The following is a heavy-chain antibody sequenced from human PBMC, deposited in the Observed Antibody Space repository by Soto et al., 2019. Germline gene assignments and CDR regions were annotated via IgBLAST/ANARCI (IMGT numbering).Heavy chain of an antibody. J-gene: IGHJ3*02. D-gene: IGHD3-16*02. CDR1: GGSVSSGSYY. CDR2: IHYSGST. CDR3: ARVVTDAFDI. Sequence: QVQLQESGPGLVKPSETLSLTCTVSGGSVSSGSYYRSWIRQPPGKGLEWLGYIHYSGSTKYNPSLKSRVTISVGTSQNQFSLKVSSVTAADTAVYYCARVVTDAFDIWGQGTMVTVSS. V-gene: IGHV4-61*01.